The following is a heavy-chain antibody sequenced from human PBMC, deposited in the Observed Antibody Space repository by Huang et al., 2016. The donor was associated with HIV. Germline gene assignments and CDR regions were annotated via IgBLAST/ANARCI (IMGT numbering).Heavy chain of an antibody. Sequence: QEQLVESGGGVVQPGGSLRLSCATSGFSFSHYGMHWVRQAPGKGLEWVAFIRCDGGNKHYADSAKGRFTISRDNSKKMLFLEMNSLRGDDTAFYYCATDLGGYSFDYWGQGALVSVSS. CDR3: ATDLGGYSFDY. D-gene: IGHD2-21*02. CDR2: IRCDGGNK. CDR1: GFSFSHYG. V-gene: IGHV3-30*02. J-gene: IGHJ4*02.